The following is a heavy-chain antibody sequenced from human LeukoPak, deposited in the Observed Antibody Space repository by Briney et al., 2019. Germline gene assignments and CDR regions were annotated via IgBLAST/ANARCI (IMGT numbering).Heavy chain of an antibody. Sequence: KPSETLSLTCTVSGDSIMSYYWSWIRQPPGKGLEWIGYIYYSGSTNYNPSLKSRVTISIDTSKKQFSLRLSSVTAADTAVYFCAYSRSYGEAFNFWGQGTVVTASS. CDR3: AYSRSYGEAFNF. CDR2: IYYSGST. CDR1: GDSIMSYY. V-gene: IGHV4-59*01. J-gene: IGHJ3*01. D-gene: IGHD1-26*01.